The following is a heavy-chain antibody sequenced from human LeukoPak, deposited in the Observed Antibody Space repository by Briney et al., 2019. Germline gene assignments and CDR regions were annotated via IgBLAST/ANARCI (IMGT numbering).Heavy chain of an antibody. Sequence: ASVTVSCKASGYTFTSYDINWVRQATGQGLEWMGWMNPNSGNTGYAQKFQGRVTMTRNTSISTAYMELSSLRSEDTAVYYCARDLLWFRGGFDPWGQGTLVTVSS. V-gene: IGHV1-8*01. D-gene: IGHD3-10*01. CDR2: MNPNSGNT. CDR1: GYTFTSYD. J-gene: IGHJ5*02. CDR3: ARDLLWFRGGFDP.